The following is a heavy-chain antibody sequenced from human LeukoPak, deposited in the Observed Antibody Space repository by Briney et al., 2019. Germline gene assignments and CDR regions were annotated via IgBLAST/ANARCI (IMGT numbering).Heavy chain of an antibody. CDR1: GYTFTSYG. CDR3: AREDCSSTSCSFDY. V-gene: IGHV1-18*01. D-gene: IGHD2-2*01. J-gene: IGHJ4*02. CDR2: ISAYNGNT. Sequence: GASVKVSCKASGYTFTSYGISWVRQAPGQGLEWMGRISAYNGNTNYAQKLQGRVTMTTDTSTSTAYMELRSLRSDDTAVYYCAREDCSSTSCSFDYWGQGTLVTVSS.